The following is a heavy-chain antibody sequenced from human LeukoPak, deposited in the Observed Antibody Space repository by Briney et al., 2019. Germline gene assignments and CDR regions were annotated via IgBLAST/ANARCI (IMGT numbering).Heavy chain of an antibody. CDR1: SGSISTSNYY. D-gene: IGHD3-16*02. CDR3: ARPRGGSYRDAFDI. V-gene: IGHV4-39*07. Sequence: PSETLSLTCTVSSGSISTSNYYWGWVRQPPGKALEWIGNIFYSGSTYYSPSLKSRVTISLDTSRNQFSLKLSSVTAADTAVYYCARPRGGSYRDAFDIWGQGTMVTVSS. CDR2: IFYSGST. J-gene: IGHJ3*02.